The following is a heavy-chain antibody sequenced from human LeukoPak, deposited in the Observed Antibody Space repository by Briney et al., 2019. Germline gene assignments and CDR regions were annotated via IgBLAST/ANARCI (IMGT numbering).Heavy chain of an antibody. V-gene: IGHV3-9*01. Sequence: GRSLRLSCAASGFTFDFYAMLWLRQVPGKGLVWVSGISWNSGSTGYAGSVKGRFTMSRDNTKNSLYLQMNSLTPDDTALYYCVRGNFGPAQWFDPWGQGTLVTVSS. CDR1: GFTFDFYA. CDR2: ISWNSGST. D-gene: IGHD3/OR15-3a*01. J-gene: IGHJ5*02. CDR3: VRGNFGPAQWFDP.